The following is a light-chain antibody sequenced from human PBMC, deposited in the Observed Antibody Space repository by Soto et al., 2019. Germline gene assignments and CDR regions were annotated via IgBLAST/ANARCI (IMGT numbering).Light chain of an antibody. V-gene: IGKV1-39*01. CDR2: TTS. CDR3: KQIFTTPYT. J-gene: IGKJ2*01. CDR1: QTIAMY. Sequence: DIQMTQSPSSLSASVGDRVTITCRASQTIAMYVNWFQQKPGKAPKPLIYTTSSLQSGVPPRFSGSGSETDFTLTISRLQPEDSATYYGKQIFTTPYTLGQGTKLRSN.